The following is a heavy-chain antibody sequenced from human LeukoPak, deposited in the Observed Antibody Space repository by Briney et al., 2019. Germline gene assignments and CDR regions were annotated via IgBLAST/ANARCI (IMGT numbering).Heavy chain of an antibody. CDR3: VRGTGY. J-gene: IGHJ4*02. CDR2: ISSNGDNT. V-gene: IGHV3-64D*06. CDR1: GFTFSTYV. Sequence: GGSLRLSCSVSGFTFSTYVMHWVRQAPGKGLEYVSAISSNGDNTYYADSVKGRFTVSRDNSKNTLYLQMSSLRADDTAVYYCVRGTGYWGQGTPVTVSS.